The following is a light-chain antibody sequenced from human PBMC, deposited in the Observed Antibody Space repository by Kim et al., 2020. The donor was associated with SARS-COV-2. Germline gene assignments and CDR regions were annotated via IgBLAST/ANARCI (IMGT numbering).Light chain of an antibody. CDR1: EDIRKS. Sequence: ASVGDGITSTCRAAEDIRKSVVWYQQKPGKAPTRLVFDASTLDIGVPPRFSGSGSGTQFALTINNVQPEDSATYFCLQHSLYPLTFGGGTKVDIK. CDR3: LQHSLYPLT. CDR2: DAS. J-gene: IGKJ4*02. V-gene: IGKV1-17*02.